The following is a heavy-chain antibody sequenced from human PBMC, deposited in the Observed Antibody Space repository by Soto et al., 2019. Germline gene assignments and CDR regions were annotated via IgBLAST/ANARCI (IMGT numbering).Heavy chain of an antibody. CDR2: ISYDGSNK. CDR3: AKDQYYYDSSGYYPLYYYYGMDV. D-gene: IGHD3-22*01. J-gene: IGHJ6*02. CDR1: GFTFSSYG. Sequence: GGSLRLSCAASGFTFSSYGMHWVRQAPGKGLEWVAVISYDGSNKYYADSVKGRFTISRDNSKNTLYLQMNSLRAEDTAVYYCAKDQYYYDSSGYYPLYYYYGMDVWGQGTTVTVSS. V-gene: IGHV3-30*18.